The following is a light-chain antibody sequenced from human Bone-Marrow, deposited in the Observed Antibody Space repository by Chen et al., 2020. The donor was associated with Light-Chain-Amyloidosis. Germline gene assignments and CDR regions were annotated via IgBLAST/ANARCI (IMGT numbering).Light chain of an antibody. CDR1: SGSIATNY. Sequence: NFMLTQPNSVSESPGKTEFISCTRSSGSIATNYVQWYQQRPGSSPTPVIYEDDQRPSGVPDRFSVSIDRSSTSASLTISGLKTEDDADYSCQSYQGSSQWVFGGGTKLTVL. CDR2: EDD. CDR3: QSYQGSSQWV. J-gene: IGLJ3*02. V-gene: IGLV6-57*01.